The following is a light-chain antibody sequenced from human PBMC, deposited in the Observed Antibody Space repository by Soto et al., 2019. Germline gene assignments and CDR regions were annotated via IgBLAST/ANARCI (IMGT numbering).Light chain of an antibody. CDR3: QHYGSSLA. V-gene: IGKV3-20*01. CDR2: GAS. J-gene: IGKJ1*01. Sequence: EIVLTQSPGTLSLSPGERATLSCRASQSFSSSYLAWYQHKPGQAPRLLIYGASSRATGIPDRFSGSGSGTDFTLTISRLEPEDFAVYYCQHYGSSLAFGQGTKVDIK. CDR1: QSFSSSY.